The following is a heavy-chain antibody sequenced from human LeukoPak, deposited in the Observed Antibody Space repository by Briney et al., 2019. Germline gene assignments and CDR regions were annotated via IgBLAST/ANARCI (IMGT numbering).Heavy chain of an antibody. J-gene: IGHJ4*02. CDR1: GYTFTGYY. V-gene: IGHV1-2*02. CDR3: ARDFEWGVYDFWSGFGD. D-gene: IGHD3-3*01. CDR2: INPNSGGT. Sequence: ASVKVSCKASGYTFTGYYMHWVRQAPGQGLEWMGWINPNSGGTNYAQKFQGRVTMMRDTSISTAYMELSRLRSDDTAVYYCARDFEWGVYDFWSGFGDWGQGTLVTVSS.